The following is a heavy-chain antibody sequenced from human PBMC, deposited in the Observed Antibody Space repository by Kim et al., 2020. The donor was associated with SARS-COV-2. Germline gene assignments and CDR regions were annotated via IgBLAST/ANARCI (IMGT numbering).Heavy chain of an antibody. CDR1: GFAFDDYA. V-gene: IGHV3-20*04. D-gene: IGHD3-10*01. CDR3: ARRDAFGWFDC. CDR2: IYWNGGTT. Sequence: GGSLRLSCAVSGFAFDDYAMSWVRQAPGKGLEWVSNIYWNGGTTRYADSVKGRFTISRDNAKNSLYLQMDSLIAEDTALYYCARRDAFGWFDCWGQGTLDTVSS. J-gene: IGHJ5*01.